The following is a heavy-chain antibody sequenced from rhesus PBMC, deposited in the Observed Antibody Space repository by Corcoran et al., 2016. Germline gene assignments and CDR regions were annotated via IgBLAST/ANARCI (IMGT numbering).Heavy chain of an antibody. CDR3: ARKGYCTGSGCLHFDY. J-gene: IGHJ4*01. D-gene: IGHD2-21*01. CDR1: GGSISGYY. CDR2: IGGSSGST. V-gene: IGHV4S5*01. Sequence: QVQLQESGPGLVKPSETLSLTCAVSGGSISGYYWNWIRQPPGKGLEWIGYIGGSSGSTYYNPSLHTRVPTSTGTSKNQFSLKLSSVPAAVSAVYDCARKGYCTGSGCLHFDYWGQGVLVTVSS.